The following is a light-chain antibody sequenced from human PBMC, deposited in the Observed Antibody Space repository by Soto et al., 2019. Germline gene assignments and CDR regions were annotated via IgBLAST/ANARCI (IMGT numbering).Light chain of an antibody. V-gene: IGKV3-11*01. J-gene: IGKJ2*01. CDR1: QSVSKY. Sequence: EIVLTQSPATLSLSPGERATLSCRASQSVSKYLAWYQQKPGQAPRLLIFDASKRATGIPSRFSGSGSGTVFTLTISSLEPEDFAVYYCQQSSLWPYFFGQGTKLEIK. CDR2: DAS. CDR3: QQSSLWPYF.